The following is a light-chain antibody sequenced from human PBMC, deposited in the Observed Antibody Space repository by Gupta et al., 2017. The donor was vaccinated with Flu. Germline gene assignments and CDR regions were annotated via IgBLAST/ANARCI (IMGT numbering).Light chain of an antibody. V-gene: IGLV3-25*03. CDR3: HSPDNSGTYGV. CDR2: KDH. J-gene: IGLJ3*02. Sequence: RQFAYWYQQRPGQDPVLVIYKDHERPSGIPERFSASSSGTKVTLTISEVQAEDEADDYCHSPDNSGTYGVFGGGTTLTVL. CDR1: RQF.